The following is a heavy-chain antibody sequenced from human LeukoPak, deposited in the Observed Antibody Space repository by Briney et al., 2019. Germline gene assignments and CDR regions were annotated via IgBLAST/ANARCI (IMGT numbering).Heavy chain of an antibody. V-gene: IGHV4-39*01. Sequence: SETLSLTCTVSGDSISSSSYYWGWIRQPPGKGLEWIGSIYYSGSTYYNPSLKSRVTISVDTSKNSLSLKLSSVTTADTAVYYCARRPRYCSDSSCWGRTFDIWGQGTMVIVSS. CDR3: ARRPRYCSDSSCWGRTFDI. CDR2: IYYSGST. D-gene: IGHD2-15*01. CDR1: GDSISSSSYY. J-gene: IGHJ3*02.